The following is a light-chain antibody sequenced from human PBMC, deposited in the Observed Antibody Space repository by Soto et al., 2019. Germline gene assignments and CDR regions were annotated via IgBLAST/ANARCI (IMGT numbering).Light chain of an antibody. CDR3: TSYTTIRTYV. CDR2: EVT. J-gene: IGLJ1*01. V-gene: IGLV2-14*01. CDR1: SGDVGAYNH. Sequence: VLTQPASVSGSPGQSITVSCTGTSGDVGAYNHVSWYQQHPGKAPKLIISEVTNRPSGVSNRFSGSKSGNTASLTISGLQTEDEADYYCTSYTTIRTYVFGSGTKVTVL.